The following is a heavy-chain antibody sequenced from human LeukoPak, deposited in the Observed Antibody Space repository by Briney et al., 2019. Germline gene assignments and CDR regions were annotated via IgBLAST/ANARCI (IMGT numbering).Heavy chain of an antibody. CDR2: INADNGNT. D-gene: IGHD2-8*01. Sequence: GASVKVSCKASGYTFTSYPMHWVRQAPGQRLEWMGWINADNGNTKYSQKFQGRLTITRDTSARTAYMELSSLGSEDTAVYYCARGGEEYCTNGVCYVPYYFDSWGQGTLVTVSS. V-gene: IGHV1-3*01. J-gene: IGHJ4*02. CDR3: ARGGEEYCTNGVCYVPYYFDS. CDR1: GYTFTSYP.